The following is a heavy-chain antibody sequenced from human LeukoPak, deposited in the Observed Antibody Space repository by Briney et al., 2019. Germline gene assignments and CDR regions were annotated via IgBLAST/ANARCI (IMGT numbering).Heavy chain of an antibody. D-gene: IGHD3-22*01. CDR1: GFTFSSYS. J-gene: IGHJ4*02. V-gene: IGHV3-30*18. Sequence: GGSLRLSCAASGFTFSSYSMNWVRQAPGKGLEWVAVISYDGSNKYYADSVKGRFTISRDNSKNTLYLQMNSLRAEDTAVYYCAKDRQWLSSGYYFDYWGQGTLVTVSS. CDR2: ISYDGSNK. CDR3: AKDRQWLSSGYYFDY.